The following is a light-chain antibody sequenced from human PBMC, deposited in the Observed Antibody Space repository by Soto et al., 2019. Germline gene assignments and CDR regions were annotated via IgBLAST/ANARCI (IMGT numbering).Light chain of an antibody. CDR1: QSVGSTY. V-gene: IGKV3-20*01. CDR3: QQYGTSPLT. J-gene: IGKJ4*01. Sequence: EIVLTQSPGTLSLSPGERAAPSCRASQSVGSTYLEWFQQKPGQAPRLLIYGASIRATGIPDRFSGSGSGTDVTLTISRLEPEDFAVYYCQQYGTSPLTFGGGTKVEIK. CDR2: GAS.